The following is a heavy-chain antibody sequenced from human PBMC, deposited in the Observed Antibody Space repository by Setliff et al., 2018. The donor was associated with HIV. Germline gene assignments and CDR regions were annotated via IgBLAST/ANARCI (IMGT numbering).Heavy chain of an antibody. CDR2: SHYNGNT. D-gene: IGHD5-18*01. CDR3: AREKRQIWSTDYYYHYGLDV. J-gene: IGHJ6*02. CDR1: GDSISSDF. Sequence: PSETLSLTCSVSGDSISSDFYIWIRQPPGKGLEWMGSSHYNGNTNITPSLKSRVTMSLDTPRNEFYLTLTSVTDADTAVYYCAREKRQIWSTDYYYHYGLDVWGQGITVTVSS. V-gene: IGHV4-59*01.